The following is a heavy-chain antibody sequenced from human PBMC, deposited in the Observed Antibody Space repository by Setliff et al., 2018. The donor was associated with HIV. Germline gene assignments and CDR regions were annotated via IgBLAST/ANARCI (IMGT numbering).Heavy chain of an antibody. V-gene: IGHV5-51*01. D-gene: IGHD3-22*01. CDR3: ARRGHYDSSGYPPGYYYGMDV. Sequence: GESLKISCKGSGYSFTSYWIGWVRQMPGKGLEWMGIIYPGDSDTRYSPSFQGQVTISADKSISTAYLQWSSLKASDTAMYYCARRGHYDSSGYPPGYYYGMDVWGKGPRSPSPQ. CDR2: IYPGDSDT. CDR1: GYSFTSYW. J-gene: IGHJ6*01.